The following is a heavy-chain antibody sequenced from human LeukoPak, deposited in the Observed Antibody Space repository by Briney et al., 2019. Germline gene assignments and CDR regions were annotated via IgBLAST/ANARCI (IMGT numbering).Heavy chain of an antibody. J-gene: IGHJ5*02. CDR1: GYTFTSYA. D-gene: IGHD5-18*01. V-gene: IGHV1-3*01. Sequence: ASVKVSCKASGYTFTSYAMHWVRQAPGQRLEWMGWINAGNGNTKYSQKFQGRVTITRDTSASTAYMELSSLRSEDTAVYYCARDRRQLWLRGGYLVDHWGQGTLVTVSS. CDR2: INAGNGNT. CDR3: ARDRRQLWLRGGYLVDH.